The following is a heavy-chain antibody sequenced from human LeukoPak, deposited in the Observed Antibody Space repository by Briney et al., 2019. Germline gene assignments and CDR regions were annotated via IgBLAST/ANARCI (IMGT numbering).Heavy chain of an antibody. CDR2: IKQDGNKK. D-gene: IGHD1-7*01. CDR1: GFTFNSYW. V-gene: IGHV3-7*01. J-gene: IGHJ4*02. Sequence: PGGSLRLSCAASGFTFNSYWMAWVRQAPGKGLEWVADIKQDGNKKYYVDSVKGRSTISRDNAKNSLYLQMNSLRVEDTAVYYCARDGDYDWNYRSGFDYWGQGTLVTVSS. CDR3: ARDGDYDWNYRSGFDY.